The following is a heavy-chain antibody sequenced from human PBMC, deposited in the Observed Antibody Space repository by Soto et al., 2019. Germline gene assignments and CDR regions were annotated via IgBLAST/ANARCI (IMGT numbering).Heavy chain of an antibody. D-gene: IGHD1-26*01. CDR2: ISYDGSNK. J-gene: IGHJ2*01. Sequence: GGSLRLSCAVSAFTLSSYAMHWVRHAPGTGLEWVAVISYDGSNKYYADSVKDRFTISRDNSKMTLYLQMNSLRAEDTAVYYCARGAEPTRYWYFDLWGRGTLVTVSS. CDR3: ARGAEPTRYWYFDL. V-gene: IGHV3-30-3*01. CDR1: AFTLSSYA.